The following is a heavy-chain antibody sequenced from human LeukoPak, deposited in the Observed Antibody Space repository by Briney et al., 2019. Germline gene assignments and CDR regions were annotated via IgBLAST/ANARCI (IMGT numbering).Heavy chain of an antibody. CDR2: IIPIFGTA. J-gene: IGHJ6*02. Sequence: GASVKVSCKASGGTFSSYAISWVRQAPGQGLEWMGGIIPIFGTANYAQKFQGRVTITADESTSTAYMELSSLRSEDTAVYYCARDLSGGTRGREGYYYYGMDVWGQGTAVTVSS. D-gene: IGHD2-15*01. CDR3: ARDLSGGTRGREGYYYYGMDV. CDR1: GGTFSSYA. V-gene: IGHV1-69*13.